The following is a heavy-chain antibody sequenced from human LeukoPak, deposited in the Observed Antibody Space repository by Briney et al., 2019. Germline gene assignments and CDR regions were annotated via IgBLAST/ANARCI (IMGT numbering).Heavy chain of an antibody. CDR2: INHSGST. J-gene: IGHJ5*02. CDR1: GGSFSGYY. Sequence: PSETLSLTCAVYGGSFSGYYWSWIRQPPGKGLEWIGEINHSGSTNYNPSLKSRVTISVDTSKNQFSLKLSSVTAADTAVYYCARARITIFGVVIYQNWFDPWGQGTLVTVSS. CDR3: ARARITIFGVVIYQNWFDP. V-gene: IGHV4-34*01. D-gene: IGHD3-3*01.